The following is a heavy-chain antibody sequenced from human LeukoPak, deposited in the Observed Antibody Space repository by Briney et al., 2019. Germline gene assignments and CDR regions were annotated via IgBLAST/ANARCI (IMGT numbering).Heavy chain of an antibody. D-gene: IGHD5-24*01. CDR3: AKEGRDGYIYGYFDY. V-gene: IGHV3-30*04. Sequence: GGSLRLSCAASGFNFNSYAMHWVRQAPGKGLEWVAVISYDGSNKYYADSVKGRFTISRDNSKNTLYLQMNSLRAEDTAVYYCAKEGRDGYIYGYFDYWGQGTLVTVSS. CDR2: ISYDGSNK. J-gene: IGHJ4*02. CDR1: GFNFNSYA.